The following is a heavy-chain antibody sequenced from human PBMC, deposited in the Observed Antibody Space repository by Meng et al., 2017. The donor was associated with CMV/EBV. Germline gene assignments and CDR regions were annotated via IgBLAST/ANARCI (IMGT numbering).Heavy chain of an antibody. Sequence: QGQLQQWGAGLLKPSETLSLTCAVYGGSFSGYYWSWIRQPPGKGLEWIGEINHSGSTNYSPSLKSRVTISVDTSKNQFSLKLSSVTAADTAVYYCARGVGGWFDPWGQGTLVTVSS. CDR3: ARGVGGWFDP. V-gene: IGHV4-34*01. D-gene: IGHD1-26*01. CDR1: GGSFSGYY. CDR2: INHSGST. J-gene: IGHJ5*02.